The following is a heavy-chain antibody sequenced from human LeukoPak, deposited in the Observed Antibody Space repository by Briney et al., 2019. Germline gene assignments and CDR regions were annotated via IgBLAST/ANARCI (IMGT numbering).Heavy chain of an antibody. CDR1: GFTFSSYA. D-gene: IGHD3-3*01. V-gene: IGHV3-30*01. CDR3: AKDLYDFWSGPTTFDY. CDR2: ISYDGSNK. J-gene: IGHJ4*02. Sequence: PGRSLRLSCAASGFTFSSYAMHWVRQAPGKGLEWVAVISYDGSNKYYADSVKGRFTISRDNSKNTLYLQMNSLRAEDTALYYYAKDLYDFWSGPTTFDYWGQGTLVTVSS.